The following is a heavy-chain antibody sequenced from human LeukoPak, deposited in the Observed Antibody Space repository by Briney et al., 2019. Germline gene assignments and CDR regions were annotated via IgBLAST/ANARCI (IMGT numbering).Heavy chain of an antibody. J-gene: IGHJ4*02. CDR3: ARDNYGIGDY. Sequence: GALVKVSCKASGYTFTGHYIHWVRQAPGQGLEWMGWVNPNSGGTNYAQKFQGRVTMTRDTSITTAYMDLSSLRSDDTAVYYCARDNYGIGDYWGQGTLVTVSS. CDR1: GYTFTGHY. V-gene: IGHV1-2*02. CDR2: VNPNSGGT. D-gene: IGHD4-11*01.